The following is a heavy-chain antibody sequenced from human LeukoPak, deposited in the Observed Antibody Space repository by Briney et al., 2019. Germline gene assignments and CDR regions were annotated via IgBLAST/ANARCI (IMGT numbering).Heavy chain of an antibody. V-gene: IGHV3-33*01. CDR2: IWYDGSNR. CDR1: GFTFSCYG. D-gene: IGHD4-17*01. Sequence: GRSLRLSCAASGFTFSCYGMHWVRQAPGKGLEWVAVIWYDGSNRYYADSVKGRFTISRDNSKNTLYLQMNSLRAEDTAVYYCARNPVTTKYFDYWGQGTLVTVSS. CDR3: ARNPVTTKYFDY. J-gene: IGHJ4*02.